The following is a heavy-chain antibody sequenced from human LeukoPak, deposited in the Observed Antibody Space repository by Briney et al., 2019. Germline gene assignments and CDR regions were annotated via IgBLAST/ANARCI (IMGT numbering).Heavy chain of an antibody. CDR1: GGTISSSSYY. J-gene: IGHJ4*02. V-gene: IGHV4-39*01. CDR3: ARSRRGYYDSSGSHLDC. D-gene: IGHD3-22*01. Sequence: PSETLSLTCTVSGGTISSSSYYWGWIRQPPGKGLEWIGSIYYSGSAYDNPSLSDRVTISVDTSKNQFSLKLSYVTAADTAVYYCARSRRGYYDSSGSHLDCWGQGTLVTVSS. CDR2: IYYSGSA.